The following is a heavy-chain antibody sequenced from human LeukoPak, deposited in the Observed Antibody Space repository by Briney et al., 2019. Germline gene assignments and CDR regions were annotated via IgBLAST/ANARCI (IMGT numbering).Heavy chain of an antibody. Sequence: GGSLRLSCAASGFTFSSYGMHWVRQAPGKGLEWVAVISYDGSNKYYADSVKGRFTISRDNSKSTLYLQMNSLRAEDTVVYYCARSKSSSSPNFDYWGQGTLVTVSS. CDR1: GFTFSSYG. V-gene: IGHV3-30*03. D-gene: IGHD6-6*01. CDR2: ISYDGSNK. J-gene: IGHJ4*02. CDR3: ARSKSSSSPNFDY.